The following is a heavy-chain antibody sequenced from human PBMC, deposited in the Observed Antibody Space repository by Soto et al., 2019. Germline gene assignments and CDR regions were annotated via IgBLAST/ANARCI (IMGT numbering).Heavy chain of an antibody. V-gene: IGHV1-69*01. D-gene: IGHD3-10*01. CDR3: ARVLYYGSGSYSPYGMDV. CDR1: GVSFNNNG. CDR2: VSPPFRTS. J-gene: IGHJ6*02. Sequence: QVQLVQSGAEVKKPGSSVKVSCKTSGVSFNNNGIGWVRQAPGHGLEWMGGVSPPFRTSNYARKFQGRISTTAYASTGTVNMELSSLTSEDTAQYYCARVLYYGSGSYSPYGMDVWGQGTTVTVSS.